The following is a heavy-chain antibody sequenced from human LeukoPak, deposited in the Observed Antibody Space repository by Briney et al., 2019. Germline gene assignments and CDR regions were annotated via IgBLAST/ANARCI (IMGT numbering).Heavy chain of an antibody. D-gene: IGHD6-19*01. CDR2: ISGSGGST. CDR3: AKDRGSGWSWFDY. V-gene: IGHV3-23*01. CDR1: GFTFSSYG. Sequence: GGSLRLSCAASGFTFSSYGMSWVRQAPGKGLEWVSAISGSGGSTYYADSVEGRFTISRDNSKNTLYLQMNSLRAEDTAVYYCAKDRGSGWSWFDYWGQGTLVTVSS. J-gene: IGHJ4*02.